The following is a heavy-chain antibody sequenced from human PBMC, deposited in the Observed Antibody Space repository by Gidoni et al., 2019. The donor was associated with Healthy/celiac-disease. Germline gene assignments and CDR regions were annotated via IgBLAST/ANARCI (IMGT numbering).Heavy chain of an antibody. V-gene: IGHV3-33*01. J-gene: IGHJ4*02. CDR3: ARDHSSHFDY. Sequence: VRQAPGKGLEWVAVIWYDGSNKYYADSVKGRFTISRDNSKNTLYLQMNSLRAEDTAVYYCARDHSSHFDYWGQGTLVTVSS. CDR2: IWYDGSNK. D-gene: IGHD6-19*01.